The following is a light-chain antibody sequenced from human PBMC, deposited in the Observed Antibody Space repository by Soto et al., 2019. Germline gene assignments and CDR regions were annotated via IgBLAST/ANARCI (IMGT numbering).Light chain of an antibody. V-gene: IGKV3-15*01. CDR2: GAS. J-gene: IGKJ1*01. CDR1: QSVGSK. Sequence: ETVMTQSPATLSVSPGERASLSCRASQSVGSKLAWFQQKVGQAPRLLIFGASTRATGVPTRFSGSGSATEFTLTISSLQSEDFAVYSCQQYDNWPRTFGQGTKV. CDR3: QQYDNWPRT.